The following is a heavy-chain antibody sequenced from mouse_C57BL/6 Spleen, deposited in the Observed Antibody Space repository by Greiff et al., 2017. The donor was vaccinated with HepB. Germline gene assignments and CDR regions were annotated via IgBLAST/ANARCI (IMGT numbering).Heavy chain of an antibody. CDR1: GFSLTSYG. J-gene: IGHJ4*01. D-gene: IGHD1-1*01. CDR2: IWSGGST. CDR3: ARPIYYYGSSYPYRNAMDY. V-gene: IGHV2-2*01. Sequence: QVQLQQSGPGLVQPSQSLSITCTVSGFSLTSYGVHWVRQSPGKGLEWLGVIWSGGSTDYNAAFISRLSISKDNSKSQVFFKMNSLQADDTAIYYCARPIYYYGSSYPYRNAMDYWGQGTSVTVSS.